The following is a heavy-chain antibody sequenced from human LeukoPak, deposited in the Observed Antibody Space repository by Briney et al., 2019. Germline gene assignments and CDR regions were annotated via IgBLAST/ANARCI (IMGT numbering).Heavy chain of an antibody. J-gene: IGHJ6*03. Sequence: GGSLRLSCAASGFTFSGSAIHWVRQASGEGLEWVGRVRGKDNNYATSITASVKGRFIISRDDSKNTAYLQLYSLKTEDTAVYYCTRWSSCSGTSCRLGNYYYYMDVWGRGTTVTVSS. D-gene: IGHD2-2*01. CDR2: VRGKDNNYAT. V-gene: IGHV3-73*01. CDR3: TRWSSCSGTSCRLGNYYYYMDV. CDR1: GFTFSGSA.